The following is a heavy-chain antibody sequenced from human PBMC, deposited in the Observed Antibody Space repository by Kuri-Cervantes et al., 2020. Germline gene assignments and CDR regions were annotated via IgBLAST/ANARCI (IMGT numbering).Heavy chain of an antibody. J-gene: IGHJ5*02. CDR2: INSDGSST. Sequence: GESLKISCAASGFTFSSYWMHWVRQAPGKGLVWVSRINSDGSSTSYADSVKGRFTISRDNAKNTLYLQMNSLRAEDTAVYYCARGSYYYDSSGFTAWGQGTLVTVSS. CDR1: GFTFSSYW. CDR3: ARGSYYYDSSGFTA. V-gene: IGHV3-74*01. D-gene: IGHD3-22*01.